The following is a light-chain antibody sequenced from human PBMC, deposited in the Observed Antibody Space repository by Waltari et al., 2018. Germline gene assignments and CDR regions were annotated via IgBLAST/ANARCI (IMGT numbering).Light chain of an antibody. Sequence: QSALTQPASVSGSPGQSITISCTGTSSDVGGYNYVSCYQQHPGKAPQLMIYDVNNRPSGVSNRFSGSKSGNTASLTISGLQAEDEADYYCSSYTSSSTWVFGGGTNLTVL. V-gene: IGLV2-14*01. J-gene: IGLJ3*02. CDR3: SSYTSSSTWV. CDR1: SSDVGGYNY. CDR2: DVN.